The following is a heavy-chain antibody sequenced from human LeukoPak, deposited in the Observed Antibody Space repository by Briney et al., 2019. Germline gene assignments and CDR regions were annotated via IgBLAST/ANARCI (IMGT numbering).Heavy chain of an antibody. V-gene: IGHV4-59*08. CDR2: IYYSGST. J-gene: IGHJ6*02. D-gene: IGHD5-12*01. Sequence: SETLSLTCTVSGGSISSYYWSWLRQPPGKGLEWIGYIYYSGSTNYNPSLKSRVTISVDTSKNQFSLKLSSVTAADTAVYYCASTYSGYDYGYYYGMDVWGQGTTVTVSS. CDR3: ASTYSGYDYGYYYGMDV. CDR1: GGSISSYY.